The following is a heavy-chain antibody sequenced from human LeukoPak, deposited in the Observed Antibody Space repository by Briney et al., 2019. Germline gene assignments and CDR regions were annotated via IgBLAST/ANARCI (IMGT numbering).Heavy chain of an antibody. CDR2: MNPNSGNT. J-gene: IGHJ6*03. V-gene: IGHV1-8*01. CDR3: ARSITMVRGVISTYYYYYMDV. D-gene: IGHD3-10*01. Sequence: ASVKVSCRASGYTFTSYDINWVRQATGQGLEWMGWMNPNSGNTGYAQMFQGRVTMTRNTSISTAYMELSSLRSEDTAVYYCARSITMVRGVISTYYYYYMDVWGKGTTVTISS. CDR1: GYTFTSYD.